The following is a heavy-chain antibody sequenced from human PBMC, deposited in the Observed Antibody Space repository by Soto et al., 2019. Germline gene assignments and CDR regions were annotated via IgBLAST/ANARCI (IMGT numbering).Heavy chain of an antibody. CDR3: ARTHDGPTTVYARDYYGMAF. CDR2: IIPIFGTA. D-gene: IGHD2-8*01. V-gene: IGHV1-69*01. Sequence: QVQLVQSGAEVKKPGSSVKVSCKASGGTFSSYAISWVRQAPGQGLEWMGGIIPIFGTANYAQKFQGRVTITADESTSTPYMGLTSLISEDTSGYYGARTHDGPTTVYARDYYGMAFCGKRTTVMVSS. CDR1: GGTFSSYA. J-gene: IGHJ6*04.